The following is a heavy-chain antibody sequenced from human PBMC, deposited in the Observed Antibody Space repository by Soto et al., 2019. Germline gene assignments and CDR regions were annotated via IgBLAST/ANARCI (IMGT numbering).Heavy chain of an antibody. V-gene: IGHV3-23*01. CDR3: ATSYVDTAFAFEF. D-gene: IGHD5-18*01. J-gene: IGHJ3*01. Sequence: EVQLLEPGGGLVQPGGSLRLSCAASGFTFSSYAMSWVRQAPGKGLEWVSAISGSGGSTYYADSVKGRFNIARDNSKNTLYLQMISLRAEDTAVYYCATSYVDTAFAFEFWGQGTMVTVSS. CDR2: ISGSGGST. CDR1: GFTFSSYA.